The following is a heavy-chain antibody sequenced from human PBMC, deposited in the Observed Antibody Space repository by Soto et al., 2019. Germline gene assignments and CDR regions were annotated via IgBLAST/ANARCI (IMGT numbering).Heavy chain of an antibody. CDR3: AKASYTVTTYYFDY. CDR1: GFTFSSYA. D-gene: IGHD4-17*01. V-gene: IGHV3-23*01. Sequence: PGGSLRLSCAASGFTFSSYAMSWVRQAPGKGLELVSAISGSGGSKYYADSVKGRFTISRDNSKNTMYLQMKSLRAEDTAVYYCAKASYTVTTYYFDYWGQGTLVTVSS. J-gene: IGHJ4*02. CDR2: ISGSGGSK.